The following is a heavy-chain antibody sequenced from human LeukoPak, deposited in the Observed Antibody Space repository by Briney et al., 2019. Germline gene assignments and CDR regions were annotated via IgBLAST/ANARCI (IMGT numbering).Heavy chain of an antibody. CDR3: ARDTIIRGYMDV. J-gene: IGHJ6*03. CDR1: GGTFSSYA. V-gene: IGHV1-69*05. CDR2: IIPIFGTA. Sequence: GASVKVSCKASGGTFSSYAISWVRQAPGQGLEWMGRIIPIFGTANYAQKFQGRVTINTDESTSTAYMELSSLRSEDTAVYYCARDTIIRGYMDVWGKGTTVTVSS. D-gene: IGHD2/OR15-2a*01.